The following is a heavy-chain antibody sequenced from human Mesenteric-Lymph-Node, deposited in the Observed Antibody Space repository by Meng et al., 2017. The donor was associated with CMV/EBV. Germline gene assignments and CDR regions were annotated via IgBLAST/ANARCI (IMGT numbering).Heavy chain of an antibody. J-gene: IGHJ6*02. CDR3: ARECSSTSCSPYYYYGMDV. CDR2: ISAYNGKT. D-gene: IGHD2-2*01. CDR1: GYTFSSYG. V-gene: IGHV1-18*01. Sequence: ASVKVSCKASGYTFSSYGISWVRQAPGEGLKWMGWISAYNGKTKYAQMVQGRVTMTTDTSTRTAYMELSSLRSEDTAVYYCARECSSTSCSPYYYYGMDVWGQGTTVTVSS.